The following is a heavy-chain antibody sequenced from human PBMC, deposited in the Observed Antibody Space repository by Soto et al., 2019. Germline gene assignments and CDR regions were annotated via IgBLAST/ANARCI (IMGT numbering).Heavy chain of an antibody. Sequence: QVPLVPSGPELKKPGASVKVSCKAYGYTFRHYGITWVRQAPGQGLEWLGWISAYNGDTNYAPKYQRRVTMPTATPTNTAYMELRSLQSDDTAVYYCARDERQFVPNSVNYDTLGQGTTGTVSS. D-gene: IGHD6-6*01. CDR1: GYTFRHYG. CDR3: ARDERQFVPNSVNYDT. J-gene: IGHJ3*02. V-gene: IGHV1-18*01. CDR2: ISAYNGDT.